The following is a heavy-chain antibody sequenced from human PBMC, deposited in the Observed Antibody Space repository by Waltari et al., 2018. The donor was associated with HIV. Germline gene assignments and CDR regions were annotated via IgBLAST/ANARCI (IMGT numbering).Heavy chain of an antibody. J-gene: IGHJ4*02. V-gene: IGHV3-33*01. CDR1: GFTFSSYG. D-gene: IGHD2-8*02. CDR3: ARRKRDSTGFDY. Sequence: QVQLVESGGGVVQPGRSLSLSCAAPGFTFSSYGMPWARQAPGKGLEWVAVIWYNGSNKYYADSVKGRFTISRDNSKNTLYLQMNSLRAEDTAVYYCARRKRDSTGFDYWGQGTLVTVSS. CDR2: IWYNGSNK.